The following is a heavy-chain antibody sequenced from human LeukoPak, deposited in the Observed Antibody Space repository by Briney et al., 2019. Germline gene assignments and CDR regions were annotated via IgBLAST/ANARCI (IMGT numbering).Heavy chain of an antibody. CDR3: ARVPGVNGAFDI. D-gene: IGHD2-8*01. J-gene: IGHJ3*02. V-gene: IGHV3-30*19. Sequence: GRSLRLSCAASGFTFSSYAMSWVRQAPGKGLEWVAVISYDGSNKYYADSVKGRFTISRDNSKNTLYLQMNSLRAEDTAVYYCARVPGVNGAFDIWGQGTMVTVSS. CDR1: GFTFSSYA. CDR2: ISYDGSNK.